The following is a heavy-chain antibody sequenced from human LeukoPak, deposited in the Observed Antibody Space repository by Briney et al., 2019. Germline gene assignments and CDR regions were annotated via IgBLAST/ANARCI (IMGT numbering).Heavy chain of an antibody. Sequence: GGSLRLSCIASGFTFNSYAMSWVRQAPGKGLEWVSSISSSSSYIYYADSVKGRFTISRDNAKNSLYLQMNSLRAEDTAVYYCARDRGYSDYWGQGTLVTVSS. J-gene: IGHJ4*02. CDR2: ISSSSSYI. D-gene: IGHD1-1*01. V-gene: IGHV3-21*01. CDR1: GFTFNSYA. CDR3: ARDRGYSDY.